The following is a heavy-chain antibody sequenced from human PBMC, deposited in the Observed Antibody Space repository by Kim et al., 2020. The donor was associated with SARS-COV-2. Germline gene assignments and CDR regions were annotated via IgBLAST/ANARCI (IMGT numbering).Heavy chain of an antibody. V-gene: IGHV4-34*01. D-gene: IGHD1-26*01. CDR2: INHSGST. J-gene: IGHJ3*02. CDR3: ASVGSPGYAFDI. CDR1: GGSFSGYY. Sequence: SETLSLTCAVYGGSFSGYYWSWIRQPPGKGLEWIGEINHSGSTNYNPSLKSRVTISVDTSKNQFSLKLSSVTAADTAVYYCASVGSPGYAFDIWGQGTMV.